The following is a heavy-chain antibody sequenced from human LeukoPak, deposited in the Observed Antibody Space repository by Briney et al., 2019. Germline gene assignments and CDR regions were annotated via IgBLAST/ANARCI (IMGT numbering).Heavy chain of an antibody. D-gene: IGHD5-24*01. CDR1: GFTFNDYY. V-gene: IGHV3-11*06. J-gene: IGHJ4*02. CDR3: ARERDGRFFDY. Sequence: GGSLRLSCAASGFTFNDYYMSWIRQAPGKGLEWLSYINIGGTNTHYADSVKGRFTISRDNSKNSLHLQMNTLRAEDTALYYCARERDGRFFDYWGQGTLVTVSS. CDR2: INIGGTNT.